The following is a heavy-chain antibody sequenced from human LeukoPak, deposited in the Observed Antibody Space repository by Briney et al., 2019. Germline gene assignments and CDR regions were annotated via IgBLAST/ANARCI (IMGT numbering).Heavy chain of an antibody. J-gene: IGHJ6*02. V-gene: IGHV3-13*01. Sequence: GGSLRLSCAASGFTFSSYDMHWVRQATGKGLEWVSAIGTAGDTYYPGSVKGRFTISRENAKNSLYLQMNSLRAGDTAVYYCARGSPGMSRAIWFGESHYYYYGMDVWGQGTLVTVSS. CDR2: IGTAGDT. CDR3: ARGSPGMSRAIWFGESHYYYYGMDV. D-gene: IGHD3-10*01. CDR1: GFTFSSYD.